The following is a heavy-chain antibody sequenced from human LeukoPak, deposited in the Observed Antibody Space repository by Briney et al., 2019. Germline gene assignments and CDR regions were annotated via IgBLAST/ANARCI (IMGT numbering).Heavy chain of an antibody. Sequence: SETLSLTCAVYGGSFSAFYWSWIRQPPGKGLEWIGEINHSGSTNYNPSLKSRVTISVDTSKNQFSLKLSSVTAADTAVYYCARVDYYDSSGYYWGQGTLVTVSS. D-gene: IGHD3-22*01. CDR1: GGSFSAFY. J-gene: IGHJ4*02. CDR3: ARVDYYDSSGYY. CDR2: INHSGST. V-gene: IGHV4-34*01.